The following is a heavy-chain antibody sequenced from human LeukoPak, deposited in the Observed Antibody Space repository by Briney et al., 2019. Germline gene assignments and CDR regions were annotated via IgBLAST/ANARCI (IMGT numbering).Heavy chain of an antibody. CDR3: AKLGSGYYYPYYYFYMDV. V-gene: IGHV3-7*01. CDR2: VKQDVGET. Sequence: GGSLRLSCAASGFTFSSYSMTWVRQAPGKELEWVANVKQDVGETDYVDSVKGRFTISRDNARNSLYLQMNSLRAEDTAVYYCAKLGSGYYYPYYYFYMDVWGKGTTVTVSS. J-gene: IGHJ6*03. D-gene: IGHD3-22*01. CDR1: GFTFSSYS.